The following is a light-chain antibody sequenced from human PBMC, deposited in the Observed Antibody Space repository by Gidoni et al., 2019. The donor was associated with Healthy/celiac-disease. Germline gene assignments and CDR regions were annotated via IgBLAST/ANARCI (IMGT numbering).Light chain of an antibody. J-gene: IGKJ1*01. CDR2: AAS. V-gene: IGKV1-39*01. CDR1: QSISSY. Sequence: DIQMTQSPSTLSSSVGDRVTITCRSSQSISSYLQWYQQKPGKAPKLLIYAASSLQSGVPSRFSGIVSGTDFTLTISILQPEDFSTHYCQQSYSTPWTFGQGTKVKIK. CDR3: QQSYSTPWT.